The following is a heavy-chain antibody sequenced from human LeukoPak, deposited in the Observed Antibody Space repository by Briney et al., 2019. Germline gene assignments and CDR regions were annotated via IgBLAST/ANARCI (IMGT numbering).Heavy chain of an antibody. J-gene: IGHJ3*02. Sequence: PSETLSLTCTVSGGSISSSSYYWSWIRQPPGKGLEWIGEINHSGSTNYNPSLKSRVTISVDTSKNQFSLKLSSVTAADTAVYYCARSRWILPWGRAFDIWGQGTMVTVSS. V-gene: IGHV4-39*07. CDR1: GGSISSSSYY. CDR2: INHSGST. D-gene: IGHD3-16*01. CDR3: ARSRWILPWGRAFDI.